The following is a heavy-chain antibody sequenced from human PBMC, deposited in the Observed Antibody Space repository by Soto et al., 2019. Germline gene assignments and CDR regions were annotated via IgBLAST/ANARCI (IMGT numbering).Heavy chain of an antibody. CDR2: IIPILGIA. CDR1: GGTFSSYT. J-gene: IGHJ6*03. CDR3: ARDLKLEPHDYYYMDV. Sequence: QVQLVQSGAEVKKPGSSVKVSCKASGGTFSSYTISWVRQAPGQGLEWMGRIIPILGIANYAQKFQGRVTITADKSTSTAYMELSSLRSEDTAVYYCARDLKLEPHDYYYMDVWGKGTTVTVSS. D-gene: IGHD1-1*01. V-gene: IGHV1-69*08.